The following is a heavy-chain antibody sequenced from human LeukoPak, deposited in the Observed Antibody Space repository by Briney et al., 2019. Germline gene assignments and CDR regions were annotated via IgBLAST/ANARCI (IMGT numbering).Heavy chain of an antibody. J-gene: IGHJ3*02. CDR1: GFTFSSYG. CDR2: ISYDGSNK. V-gene: IGHV3-30*18. D-gene: IGHD3-22*01. CDR3: AKAVNSVYDSSGPI. Sequence: PARSLRLSCSASGFTFSSYGMHWVRQAPGKGLEWVAVISYDGSNKYYADSVKGRFTISRDNSKNTLYLQMNSLRAEDTAVYYCAKAVNSVYDSSGPIWGQGTMVTVSS.